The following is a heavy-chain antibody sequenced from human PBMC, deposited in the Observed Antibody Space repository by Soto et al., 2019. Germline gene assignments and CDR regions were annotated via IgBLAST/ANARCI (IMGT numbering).Heavy chain of an antibody. CDR1: GGTFSNSA. CDR2: IMPVFRTP. V-gene: IGHV1-69*12. CDR3: ARDKDRPQLGGNYYYILGV. J-gene: IGHJ6*02. Sequence: QVHLEQSGAEVKKPGSSVKVSCKASGGTFSNSAISWVRQAPGQGLEWMGGIMPVFRTPDYAQKFQGRVTVTADESTSTAYMELSGLRSDDTAVYYCARDKDRPQLGGNYYYILGVWGQGTTVTVSS. D-gene: IGHD3-3*02.